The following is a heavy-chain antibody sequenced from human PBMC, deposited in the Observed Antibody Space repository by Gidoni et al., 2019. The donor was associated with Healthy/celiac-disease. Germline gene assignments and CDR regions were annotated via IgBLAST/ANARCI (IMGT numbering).Heavy chain of an antibody. Sequence: QVQLTPWGAGLLKPSDTLSLTCAVYGESFSGYYWSWIRQPPGKGLEWIGEINHSGSTNYNPSLKSRVTISVDTSKNQLSLRLGAVTAADTAVYYCAGGGRYYYGSGSFGYWGQGTLVTVSS. CDR2: INHSGST. CDR3: AGGGRYYYGSGSFGY. J-gene: IGHJ4*02. D-gene: IGHD3-10*01. CDR1: GESFSGYY. V-gene: IGHV4-34*01.